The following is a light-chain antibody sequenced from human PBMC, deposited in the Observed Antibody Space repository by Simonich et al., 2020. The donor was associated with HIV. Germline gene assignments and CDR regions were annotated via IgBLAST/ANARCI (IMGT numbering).Light chain of an antibody. J-gene: IGLJ3*02. CDR2: YVT. CDR3: CSYAGSYTWV. CDR1: SSDVGGYDY. Sequence: QSALTQPASVSGSPGQSITISCTGSSSDVGGYDYVSWYQQHPGKAPKLMIYYVTKRPSGVPDRFSGSKSGNTASLTISGLQAEDEADYYCCSYAGSYTWVFGGGTKLTVL. V-gene: IGLV2-11*01.